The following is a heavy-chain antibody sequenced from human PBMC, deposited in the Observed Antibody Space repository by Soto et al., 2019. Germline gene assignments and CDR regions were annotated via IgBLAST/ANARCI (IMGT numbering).Heavy chain of an antibody. D-gene: IGHD3-16*01. Sequence: GGSLRLSCAASGFIFSTHAMTWVRQAPGKGLEWVALISGGDTDTSYTDSVKGRFTISRDTSKNTLFLQMSSLRAEDTAVYYCAKIAWNLGRLFDYWGQGTLVTVSS. CDR1: GFIFSTHA. CDR3: AKIAWNLGRLFDY. V-gene: IGHV3-23*01. J-gene: IGHJ4*02. CDR2: ISGGDTDT.